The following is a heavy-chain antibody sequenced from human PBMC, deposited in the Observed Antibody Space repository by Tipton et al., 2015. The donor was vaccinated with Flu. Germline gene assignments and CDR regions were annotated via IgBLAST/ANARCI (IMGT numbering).Heavy chain of an antibody. V-gene: IGHV4-61*02. J-gene: IGHJ5*02. CDR3: ARGGWEPHGGWFDP. CDR2: IYPGGST. D-gene: IGHD1-26*01. CDR1: GGSISGGNHY. Sequence: TLSLTCTVSGGSISGGNHYWSWIRQPAGKPLEWIARIYPGGSTNFNPSLKSRVTISLDKSKNQLSLNVNSMTTADTAVFYCARGGWEPHGGWFDPWGQGILVTVSS.